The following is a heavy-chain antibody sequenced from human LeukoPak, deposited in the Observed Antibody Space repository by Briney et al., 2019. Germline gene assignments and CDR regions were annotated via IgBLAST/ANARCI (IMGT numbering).Heavy chain of an antibody. V-gene: IGHV3-33*01. J-gene: IGHJ3*02. CDR3: ARAPDYYDSSGFNDAFDI. CDR2: IWYDGSNK. CDR1: GFTFSSYG. Sequence: GSLRLSCAASGFTFSSYGMHWVRPAPGKGLEWVAVIWYDGSNKYYADSVKGRFTISRDNSKNTLYLQMNSLRAEDTAVYYCARAPDYYDSSGFNDAFDIWGQGTMVTVSS. D-gene: IGHD3-22*01.